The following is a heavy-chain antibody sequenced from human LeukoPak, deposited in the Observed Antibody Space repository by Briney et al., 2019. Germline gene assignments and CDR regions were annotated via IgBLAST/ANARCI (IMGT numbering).Heavy chain of an antibody. V-gene: IGHV1-46*01. Sequence: ASVKVSCKASGYMFINDYIHWVRQAPGQGLEWMGRIIPRGGATIYAQNFQGRLTVTRDTSTSTVLMELTSLRSEDTAVYYCARDGSLWDFDSWGQGTLVSVSS. D-gene: IGHD6-13*01. CDR1: GYMFINDY. CDR2: IIPRGGAT. CDR3: ARDGSLWDFDS. J-gene: IGHJ4*02.